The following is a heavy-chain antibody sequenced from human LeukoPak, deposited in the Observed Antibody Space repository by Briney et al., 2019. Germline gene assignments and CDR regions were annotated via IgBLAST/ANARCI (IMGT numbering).Heavy chain of an antibody. CDR3: ARSFGDLSDFDY. Sequence: GGSLTLSCAASGFTFSSFAMSWVREAPAKGLEWVSVIYSGGSTYYADSVKGRFTISRDNAKNSLYLHMNSLRAEDTAVYYCARSFGDLSDFDYWGQGTPVTVSS. CDR1: GFTFSSFA. D-gene: IGHD3-10*01. CDR2: IYSGGST. J-gene: IGHJ4*02. V-gene: IGHV3-66*01.